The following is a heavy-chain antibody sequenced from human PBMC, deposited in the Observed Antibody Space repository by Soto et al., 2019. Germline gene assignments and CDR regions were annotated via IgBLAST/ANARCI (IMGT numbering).Heavy chain of an antibody. Sequence: ASVKVSCTASGYTFTGYYMHWVLQAPGQGLEWMGWINPNSGGTNYAQKFQGRVTMTRDTSISTAYMELSSLRSDDTAVYYCASQRGIATRPEGVDYCGKGTLVTVSS. CDR3: ASQRGIATRPEGVDY. J-gene: IGHJ4*02. CDR1: GYTFTGYY. V-gene: IGHV1-2*02. D-gene: IGHD6-6*01. CDR2: INPNSGGT.